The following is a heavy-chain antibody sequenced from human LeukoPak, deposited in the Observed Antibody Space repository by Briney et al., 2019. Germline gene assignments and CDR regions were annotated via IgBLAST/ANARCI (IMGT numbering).Heavy chain of an antibody. J-gene: IGHJ6*04. V-gene: IGHV3-48*04. Sequence: GGSLRLSCAASGFTLSSYSMNWVRQAPGKGLEWVSYISSGSTIYYADSVKGGFTISRDNAKNSLYLQMNGLRAGDTAVFSFGQLGITMIGGVWGKGTTVTISS. CDR3: GQLGITMIGGV. D-gene: IGHD3-10*02. CDR1: GFTLSSYS. CDR2: ISSGSTI.